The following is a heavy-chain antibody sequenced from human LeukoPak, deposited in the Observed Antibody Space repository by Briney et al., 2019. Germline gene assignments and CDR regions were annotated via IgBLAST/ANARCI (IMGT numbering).Heavy chain of an antibody. CDR2: TYHRSNCYT. CDR1: GDCVSSFSDT. CDR3: ARSYSRWFDY. J-gene: IGHJ4*02. Sequence: SQTLSLTCAISGDCVSSFSDTWNWIRQSPSTGLEWLGMTYHRSNCYTSYAVSVRSRITINPDTTKNQFSLQLNSVTAEDTAVYYCARSYSRWFDYWSQGTLVTVSS. V-gene: IGHV6-1*01. D-gene: IGHD6-13*01.